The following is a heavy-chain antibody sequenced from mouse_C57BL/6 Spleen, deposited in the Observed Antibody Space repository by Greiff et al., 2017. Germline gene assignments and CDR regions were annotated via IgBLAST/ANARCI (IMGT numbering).Heavy chain of an antibody. D-gene: IGHD2-5*01. CDR3: ARLNSNPYYFDY. CDR2: ISSGGSYT. V-gene: IGHV5-6*01. CDR1: GFTFSSYG. Sequence: EVQLQESGGDLVKPGGSLKLSCAASGFTFSSYGMSWVRQTPDKRLEWFATISSGGSYTYYPDSVKGRFTISRDNAKNTLYLQMSSLKSEDTAMYYCARLNSNPYYFDYWGQGTTLTVSS. J-gene: IGHJ2*01.